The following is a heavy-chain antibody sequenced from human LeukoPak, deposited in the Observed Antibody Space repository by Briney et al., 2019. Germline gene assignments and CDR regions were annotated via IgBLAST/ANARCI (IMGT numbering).Heavy chain of an antibody. Sequence: SETLSLTCTVSGGSISTYYWSWIRQHPGKGLEWIGHIYYSGTTYNNPSLESRVTISVDTSKNQFSLKLSSVTAADTAVYYCARYGSNAHDYWGQGTLVTVPS. CDR3: ARYGSNAHDY. J-gene: IGHJ4*02. CDR2: IYYSGTT. V-gene: IGHV4-59*06. D-gene: IGHD4-23*01. CDR1: GGSISTYY.